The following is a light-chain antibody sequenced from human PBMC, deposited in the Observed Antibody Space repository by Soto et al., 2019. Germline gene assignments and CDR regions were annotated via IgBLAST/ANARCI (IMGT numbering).Light chain of an antibody. CDR1: QSISSSN. CDR3: QQYGRSPDWDRWT. J-gene: IGKJ1*01. V-gene: IGKV3-20*01. Sequence: EMVLTQSPGTLSLSPGERATLSCRASQSISSSNLAWYQQKPGQAPRLLLYGASNRAAGSPDRFSGSGSGPDFTLTISRMEPEDFVVYYCQQYGRSPDWDRWTFGQGTKVEVK. CDR2: GAS.